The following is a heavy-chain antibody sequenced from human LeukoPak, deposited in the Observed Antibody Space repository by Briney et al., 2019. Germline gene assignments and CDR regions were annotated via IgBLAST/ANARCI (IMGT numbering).Heavy chain of an antibody. D-gene: IGHD3-16*01. CDR3: AKNGGGYQRYYYMDV. Sequence: RSETLSLTCTVSGGSISSSIYYWGWIRQSPGKGLEWIGSIYHSGSTYYNPSLKSRVTISVDTSKNQFSLKLSSVTAADTAVYYCAKNGGGYQRYYYMDVWGKGTTVTVSS. CDR1: GGSISSSIYY. J-gene: IGHJ6*03. V-gene: IGHV4-39*07. CDR2: IYHSGST.